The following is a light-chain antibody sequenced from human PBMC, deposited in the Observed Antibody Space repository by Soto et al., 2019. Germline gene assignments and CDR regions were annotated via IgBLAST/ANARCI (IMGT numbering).Light chain of an antibody. CDR3: QKYTNSRWT. CDR2: GAS. J-gene: IGKJ1*01. CDR1: QTVASNY. V-gene: IGKV3-20*01. Sequence: EIVLTQSPGTLSLSPGERATLSCRASQTVASNYFAWYQQKPGQAPRLLMDGASNRATGVPDRFSGSGSGTDFTLTISRLEPEDVAVCYCQKYTNSRWTFGQGTKVDI.